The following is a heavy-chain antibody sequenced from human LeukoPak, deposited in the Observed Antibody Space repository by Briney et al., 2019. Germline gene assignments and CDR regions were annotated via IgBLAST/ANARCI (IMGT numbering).Heavy chain of an antibody. CDR1: GFTFSSYG. V-gene: IGHV3-30*02. D-gene: IGHD6-13*01. CDR2: IRYDGSNK. J-gene: IGHJ4*02. Sequence: GGSLRLSCAASGFTFSSYGMHWVRQAPGKGLEWVAFIRYDGSNKYYADSVKGRFTISRDNSKNTLYLQMSSLRAEDTAVYYCAKDPRIAAAGYYFDYWGQGTLVTVSS. CDR3: AKDPRIAAAGYYFDY.